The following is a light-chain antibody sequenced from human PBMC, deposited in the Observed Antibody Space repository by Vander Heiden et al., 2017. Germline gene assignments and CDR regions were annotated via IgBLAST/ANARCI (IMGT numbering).Light chain of an antibody. V-gene: IGLV2-14*01. CDR3: ISYTSSSTHWV. Sequence: QSALTQPGPVSGSPGQSITSSCTGTSSDVGGYNYVSWYQQHPGKAPKLMIYDVSNRPSGVSTRFSGSRSGNTASLTISVLQAEDEADYYCISYTSSSTHWVFGGGTKLTVL. J-gene: IGLJ3*02. CDR1: SSDVGGYNY. CDR2: DVS.